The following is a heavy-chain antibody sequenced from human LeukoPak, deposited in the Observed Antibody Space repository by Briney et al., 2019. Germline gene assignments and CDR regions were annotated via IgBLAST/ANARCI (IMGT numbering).Heavy chain of an antibody. V-gene: IGHV1-2*06. J-gene: IGHJ4*02. CDR2: INPNSGGT. D-gene: IGHD3-10*01. Sequence: ASVKVSFTASGYTFTGYYMHWVRQAPGQGLEWMGRINPNSGGTNYAQKFQGRVTMTRDTSISTAYMELSRLRSDDTAVYYCASFYYGSGSYSNFDYWGQGTLVTVSS. CDR3: ASFYYGSGSYSNFDY. CDR1: GYTFTGYY.